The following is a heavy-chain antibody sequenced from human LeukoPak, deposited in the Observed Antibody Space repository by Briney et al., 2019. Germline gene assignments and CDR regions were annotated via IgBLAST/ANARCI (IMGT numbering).Heavy chain of an antibody. J-gene: IGHJ4*02. CDR1: GVSISSSEW. V-gene: IGHV4-4*02. CDR3: GKTDIYFNPIDY. Sequence: SSETLSLTCAVSGVSISSSEWWIWVRQPPGQGLEWIGEIHRDGRTRYNPSLKSRVTMSIDYSKNQFSLKVSSVTAADTAIYYCGKTDIYFNPIDYWGSGSLVTVSS. D-gene: IGHD3-9*01. CDR2: IHRDGRT.